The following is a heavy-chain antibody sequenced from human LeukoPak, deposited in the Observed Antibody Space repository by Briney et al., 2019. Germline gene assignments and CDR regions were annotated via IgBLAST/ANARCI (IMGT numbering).Heavy chain of an antibody. CDR2: ISWNSGSI. CDR3: AKGLDDYGAKGLDY. CDR1: GFTFNDYA. D-gene: IGHD4-23*01. V-gene: IGHV3-9*01. J-gene: IGHJ4*02. Sequence: GRSLRLSCAASGFTFNDYAMHWVRQAPGKGLEWVSGISWNSGSIGYADSVKGRFTISRDNAKNSLYLQMNSLRAEDTALYYCAKGLDDYGAKGLDYWGQGTLVTVSS.